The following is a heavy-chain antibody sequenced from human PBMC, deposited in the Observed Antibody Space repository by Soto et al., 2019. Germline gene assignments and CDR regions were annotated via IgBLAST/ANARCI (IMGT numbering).Heavy chain of an antibody. Sequence: SETLSLTCAVSGGSISSGGYSWSWIRQPPGKGLEWIGYIYHSGNTYYNPSLKSRVIISADTSKNQFSLKLSSVTAADTAVYYCARVRYDYIDGVYFPNWFDPWGQGTLVTVSS. CDR1: GGSISSGGYS. CDR2: IYHSGNT. CDR3: ARVRYDYIDGVYFPNWFDP. V-gene: IGHV4-30-2*01. J-gene: IGHJ5*02. D-gene: IGHD2-8*01.